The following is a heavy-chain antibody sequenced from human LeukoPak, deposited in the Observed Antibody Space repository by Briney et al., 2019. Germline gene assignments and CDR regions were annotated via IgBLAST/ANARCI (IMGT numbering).Heavy chain of an antibody. D-gene: IGHD6-13*01. Sequence: ASVTVSCKASGYTFTSYYMHWVRQAPGQGLEWMGIINPSGGSTSYAQKFQGRVTMTRDTSTSTVYMELSSLRSEDTAVYYCARDLPRIAAAPRGSNWFDPWGQGTLVTVSS. CDR3: ARDLPRIAAAPRGSNWFDP. V-gene: IGHV1-46*01. J-gene: IGHJ5*02. CDR2: INPSGGST. CDR1: GYTFTSYY.